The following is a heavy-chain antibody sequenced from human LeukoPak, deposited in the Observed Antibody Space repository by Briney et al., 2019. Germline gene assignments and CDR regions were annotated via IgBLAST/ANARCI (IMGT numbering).Heavy chain of an antibody. CDR2: IFHSGIT. J-gene: IGHJ3*01. D-gene: IGHD1-14*01. Sequence: SETLSLTCTVSGYSISSGYYWGWIRPPPGKGLEWIGSIFHSGITYYNPSLKSRVTISVDTSKNQFSLKLTSVTAADTAMYYCARDRHEPGPWGPGTMVTVSS. CDR3: ARDRHEPGP. CDR1: GYSISSGYY. V-gene: IGHV4-38-2*02.